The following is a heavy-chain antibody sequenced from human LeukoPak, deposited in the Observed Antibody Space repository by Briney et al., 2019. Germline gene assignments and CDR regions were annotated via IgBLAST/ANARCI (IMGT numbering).Heavy chain of an antibody. Sequence: SETLSLTCTVSGASISNYYWSWIRQPPGKGLECIGYVSYSGRTIHNPSLKSRVTISADTSKNQFSLKLTSVTAADTAVYYCARSIIVVVAAGALDIWGQGTMVTVSS. CDR1: GASISNYY. D-gene: IGHD2-21*02. V-gene: IGHV4-59*08. CDR2: VSYSGRT. J-gene: IGHJ3*02. CDR3: ARSIIVVVAAGALDI.